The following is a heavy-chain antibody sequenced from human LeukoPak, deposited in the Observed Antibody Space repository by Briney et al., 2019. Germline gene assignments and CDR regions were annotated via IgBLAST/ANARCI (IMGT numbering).Heavy chain of an antibody. J-gene: IGHJ4*02. CDR3: AKDRNGWPTNFDY. Sequence: GGSLRLSCAASGFTFSTYAMNWVRQAPGKGLEWVSAISASGGTTYYADSVKGRFSTSRDNSKNTLYLQMNSLKAEDTAVYYCAKDRNGWPTNFDYWGQGTLVTVSS. CDR1: GFTFSTYA. D-gene: IGHD6-19*01. CDR2: ISASGGTT. V-gene: IGHV3-23*01.